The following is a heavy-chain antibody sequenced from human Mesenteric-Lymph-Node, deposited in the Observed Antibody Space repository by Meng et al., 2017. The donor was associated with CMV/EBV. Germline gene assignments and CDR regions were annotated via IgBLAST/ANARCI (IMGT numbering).Heavy chain of an antibody. J-gene: IGHJ6*02. D-gene: IGHD4-11*01. Sequence: ASVKVSCKASGYTFTGYYIYWVRQATGQGLEWMGWMNPNSGITNYAQKFQGRVTITRNTSISTVYMELSSLRSEDTAVYYCAKAGYNNYGYNYYGMDVWGQGTTVTVSS. CDR2: MNPNSGIT. CDR3: AKAGYNNYGYNYYGMDV. V-gene: IGHV1-8*03. CDR1: GYTFTGYY.